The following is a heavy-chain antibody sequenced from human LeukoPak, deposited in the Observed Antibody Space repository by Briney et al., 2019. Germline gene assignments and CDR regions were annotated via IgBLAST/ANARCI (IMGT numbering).Heavy chain of an antibody. D-gene: IGHD4-17*01. V-gene: IGHV4-59*01. CDR3: ANGDPYYFDY. Sequence: SETLSLTCTVSGGSISSYYWSWIRQPPGKGLEWIGYIYYSGSTNYNPSLESRVTISVDTSKNQFSLKLSSVTAADTAVYYCANGDPYYFDYWGQGTLVTVSS. J-gene: IGHJ4*02. CDR2: IYYSGST. CDR1: GGSISSYY.